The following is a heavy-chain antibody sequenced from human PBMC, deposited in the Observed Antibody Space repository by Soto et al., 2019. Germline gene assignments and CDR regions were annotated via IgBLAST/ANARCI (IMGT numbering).Heavy chain of an antibody. V-gene: IGHV1-3*01. Sequence: ASVKVSCKASGYTFTSYAMHWVRQAPGQRLEWMGWINAGNGNTKYSQKFQGRVTITRDTSASTAYMELSSLRSEDTAVYYCASALRFLEWLYPDVWGQGSTVTVSS. D-gene: IGHD3-3*01. J-gene: IGHJ6*02. CDR1: GYTFTSYA. CDR3: ASALRFLEWLYPDV. CDR2: INAGNGNT.